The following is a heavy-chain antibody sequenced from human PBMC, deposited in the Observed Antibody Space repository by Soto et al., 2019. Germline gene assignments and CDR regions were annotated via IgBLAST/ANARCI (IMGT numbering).Heavy chain of an antibody. Sequence: VASVKVSCKASGYTFTSYDINWVRQATGQGLEWMGWMNPNSGNTGYAQKFQGRVTMTRNTSISTAYMELSSLRSEDTAVYYCARAQVTIFIDYYYGMDVWGQGTTVTVSS. J-gene: IGHJ6*02. CDR1: GYTFTSYD. V-gene: IGHV1-8*01. CDR3: ARAQVTIFIDYYYGMDV. D-gene: IGHD3-3*01. CDR2: MNPNSGNT.